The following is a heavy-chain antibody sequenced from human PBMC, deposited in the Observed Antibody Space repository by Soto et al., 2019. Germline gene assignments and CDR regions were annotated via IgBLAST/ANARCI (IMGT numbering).Heavy chain of an antibody. J-gene: IGHJ4*02. CDR3: AKEFYRGSSWNYFDY. V-gene: IGHV3-30*18. Sequence: LRLSCAASGFTFSSYGMHWVRQAPGKGLEWVAVISYDGSNKYYADSVKGRFTISRDNSKNTLYLQMNSLRAEDTAVYYCAKEFYRGSSWNYFDYWGQGTLVTVSS. D-gene: IGHD6-13*01. CDR2: ISYDGSNK. CDR1: GFTFSSYG.